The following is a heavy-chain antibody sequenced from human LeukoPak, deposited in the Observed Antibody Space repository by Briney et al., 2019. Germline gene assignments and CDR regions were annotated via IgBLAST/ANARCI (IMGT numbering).Heavy chain of an antibody. CDR2: IYYSGST. CDR1: GGSISSYY. CDR3: ARERCSGGSCYLGGVLRGYFDS. Sequence: SETLSLTCTVSGGSISSYYWSWIRQPPGKGLEWIGYIYYSGSTNYNPSRKSRVTISVDTSKNQFSLNLSSVTAAGTAVCYCARERCSGGSCYLGGVLRGYFDSWGQGTLVTVSS. D-gene: IGHD2-15*01. V-gene: IGHV4-59*01. J-gene: IGHJ4*02.